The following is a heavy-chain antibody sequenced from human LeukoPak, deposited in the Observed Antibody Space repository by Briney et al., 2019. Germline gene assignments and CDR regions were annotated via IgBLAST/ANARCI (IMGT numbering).Heavy chain of an antibody. CDR2: IYYSGST. V-gene: IGHV4-39*01. D-gene: IGHD2-2*01. CDR1: GGSISSSSYY. Sequence: PSETLSLTCTVSGGSISSSSYYWGWIRQPPGKGLEWIGSIYYSGSTYENPSLQSRVTISVDTSKTQFSLKLSSVTAADTAVYYCAQLPATAPTFDYWGQGTLVTVSS. J-gene: IGHJ4*02. CDR3: AQLPATAPTFDY.